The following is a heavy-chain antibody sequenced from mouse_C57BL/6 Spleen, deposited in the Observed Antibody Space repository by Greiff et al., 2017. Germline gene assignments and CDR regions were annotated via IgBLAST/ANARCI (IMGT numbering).Heavy chain of an antibody. Sequence: EVQGVESGGGLVKPGGSLKLSCAASGFTFSSYAMSWVRQTPEKRLEWVATISDGGSYTYYPDNVKGRFTISRDNAKNNLYLQMSHLKSEDTAMYYCARDYGYWGQGTTLTVSS. CDR2: ISDGGSYT. J-gene: IGHJ2*01. D-gene: IGHD1-1*01. CDR1: GFTFSSYA. CDR3: ARDYGY. V-gene: IGHV5-4*01.